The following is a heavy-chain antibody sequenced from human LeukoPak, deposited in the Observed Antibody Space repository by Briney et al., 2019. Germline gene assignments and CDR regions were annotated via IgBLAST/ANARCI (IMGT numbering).Heavy chain of an antibody. V-gene: IGHV3-49*03. CDR2: IRSKVHGATT. CDR1: GFTFRDYA. Sequence: PGGSLRLSCTTSGFTFRDYAMSWFRRAPGMGLEWVGFIRSKVHGATTEYAASVKGRFTISRDDSKSIAHLQMNSLKTEDTAVYYCTRSYNYYDSSGYYGFDFWGQGTLVTVSS. CDR3: TRSYNYYDSSGYYGFDF. J-gene: IGHJ4*02. D-gene: IGHD3-22*01.